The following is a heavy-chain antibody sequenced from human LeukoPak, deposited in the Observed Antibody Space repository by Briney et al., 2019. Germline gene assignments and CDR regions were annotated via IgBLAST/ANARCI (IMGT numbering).Heavy chain of an antibody. Sequence: ASVKVSCKASGGTFSSYAIIWVRQAPGQGLEWMGGIIPIFGTANYAQKFQGRVTITTDESTSTAYMELSSLRSEDTAVYYCARSNYYYDSTVAYYYYYYMGVWGKGTTVTVSS. D-gene: IGHD3-22*01. J-gene: IGHJ6*03. CDR1: GGTFSSYA. CDR3: ARSNYYYDSTVAYYYYYYMGV. CDR2: IIPIFGTA. V-gene: IGHV1-69*05.